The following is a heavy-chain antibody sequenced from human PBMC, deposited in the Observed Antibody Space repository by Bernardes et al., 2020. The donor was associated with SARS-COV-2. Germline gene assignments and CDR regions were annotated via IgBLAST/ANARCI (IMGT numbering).Heavy chain of an antibody. Sequence: SVVISSNSSGDPFTSYDINLVRQSPGQGLEWMGWMNPNIGNTGYAQKFQGRVTMTRNTSISTAYMELSSLRSEDTAVYYCARGRRITMVRGVIKYYFDYWGQGTLVTVSS. CDR3: ARGRRITMVRGVIKYYFDY. CDR2: MNPNIGNT. CDR1: GDPFTSYD. V-gene: IGHV1-8*01. J-gene: IGHJ4*02. D-gene: IGHD3-10*01.